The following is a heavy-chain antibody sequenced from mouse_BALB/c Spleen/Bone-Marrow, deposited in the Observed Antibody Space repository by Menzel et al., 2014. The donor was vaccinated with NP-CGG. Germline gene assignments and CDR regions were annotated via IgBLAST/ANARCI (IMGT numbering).Heavy chain of an antibody. J-gene: IGHJ3*01. CDR2: IAPGSGST. Sequence: DLVKPGASVKLSCKASGYTFTSYWINWIKQRPGQGLEWIGRIAPGSGSTYYNEMFKGKATLTVDTSSSTAYIQLSSLSSEDSAVYFCARGYGNSAWFAYWGRGTLVTVSA. CDR1: GYTFTSYW. CDR3: ARGYGNSAWFAY. D-gene: IGHD2-10*02. V-gene: IGHV1S41*01.